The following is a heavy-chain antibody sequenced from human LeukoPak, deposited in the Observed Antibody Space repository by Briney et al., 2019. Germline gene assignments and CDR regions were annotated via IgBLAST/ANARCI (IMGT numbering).Heavy chain of an antibody. J-gene: IGHJ4*02. V-gene: IGHV1-46*01. CDR2: IGPSGGST. Sequence: GASVKVSCKAFGYTFTSNYMHWVRQAPGQGPEWMGVIGPSGGSTTYAQKFQGRVTLTRDMSTSTAYMELRSLRSDDTAVYYCARDSNTWFDILDYWGQGTLVTVSS. CDR3: ARDSNTWFDILDY. D-gene: IGHD3-10*01. CDR1: GYTFTSNY.